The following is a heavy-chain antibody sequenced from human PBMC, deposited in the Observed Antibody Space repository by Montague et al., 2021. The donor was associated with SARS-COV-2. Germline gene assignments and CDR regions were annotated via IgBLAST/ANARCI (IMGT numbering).Heavy chain of an antibody. Sequence: SETLSLTCTVSGGSISSYYWSWIRQPLGKGLEWIGYIYYTGSTNYNPSLRNRITISIDTSTNQFSLKLRSVTPADTAVYYCVRDFYDTSDYFQGTFDVWGHGTVVSVSS. CDR2: IYYTGST. CDR3: VRDFYDTSDYFQGTFDV. J-gene: IGHJ3*01. CDR1: GGSISSYY. V-gene: IGHV4-59*01. D-gene: IGHD3-22*01.